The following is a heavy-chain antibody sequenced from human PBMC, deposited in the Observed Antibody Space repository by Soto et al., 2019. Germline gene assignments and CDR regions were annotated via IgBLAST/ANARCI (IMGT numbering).Heavy chain of an antibody. Sequence: PSETLSLTCTVSGGSISSGGYYWSWIRQHPGKGLEWIGYIYYSGSTYYNPSLKSRVTISVDTSKNQFSLKLSSVTAADTALYYGATSTYDYVDVGYWGKGTLVPVSS. CDR1: GGSISSGGYY. CDR3: ATSTYDYVDVGY. J-gene: IGHJ4*02. CDR2: IYYSGST. D-gene: IGHD3-16*01. V-gene: IGHV4-31*03.